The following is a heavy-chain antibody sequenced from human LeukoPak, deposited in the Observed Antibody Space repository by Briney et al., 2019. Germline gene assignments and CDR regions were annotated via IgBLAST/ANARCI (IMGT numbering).Heavy chain of an antibody. CDR2: XNHSGST. J-gene: IGHJ2*01. V-gene: IGHV4-34*01. CDR1: GGSFSGYY. CDR3: ARNLYSSVPYWYFDL. D-gene: IGHD6-19*01. Sequence: SETLSLTCAVYGGSFSGYYWSWIRQPPGKGLXXXXXXNHSGSTNYNPSLKSRVTVSVDTSKNQFSLKLRSVTAADTAVYYCARNLYSSVPYWYFDLWGRGTLVTVSS.